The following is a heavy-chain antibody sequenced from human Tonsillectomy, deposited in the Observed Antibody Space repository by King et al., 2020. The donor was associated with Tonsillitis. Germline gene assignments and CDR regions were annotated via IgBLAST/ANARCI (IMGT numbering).Heavy chain of an antibody. J-gene: IGHJ2*01. CDR3: ARPRIVGTRNWYFDL. CDR1: GGSISSYY. Sequence: QLQLQESGPGLVKPSETLSLTCTVSGGSISSYYWTWIRQPPGKGLEWIGYIYYIGNTDYNPSLKSRVTISVDTSKNQFSLRLNSVTDADTAVYYCARPRIVGTRNWYFDLWGRGTLVTVSS. D-gene: IGHD1-26*01. CDR2: IYYIGNT. V-gene: IGHV4-59*08.